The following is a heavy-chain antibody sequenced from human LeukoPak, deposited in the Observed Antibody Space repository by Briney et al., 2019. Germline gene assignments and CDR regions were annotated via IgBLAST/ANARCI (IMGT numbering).Heavy chain of an antibody. V-gene: IGHV1-2*02. CDR2: INPISGAT. J-gene: IGHJ3*02. D-gene: IGHD1-1*01. Sequence: GASVKVSCTASGYTFTDYFLHWVRQAPGQGLEWMGCINPISGATMSAQKFQGRVTMTRDTSITTAYMDLTSLTSDDTAMYYCARDPTTGTIRWAASDIWGQGTMVTVSS. CDR3: ARDPTTGTIRWAASDI. CDR1: GYTFTDYF.